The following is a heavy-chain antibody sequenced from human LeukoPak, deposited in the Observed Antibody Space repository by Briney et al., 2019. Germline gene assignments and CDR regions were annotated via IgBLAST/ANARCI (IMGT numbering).Heavy chain of an antibody. CDR3: ARPSRSSWFYYYGMDV. V-gene: IGHV1-46*01. D-gene: IGHD6-13*01. Sequence: ASVKVSCKASGYTFTSFRMHWVRQAPGQGLEWMGVINADGDKTTYAEKFRGRLTLTTDTSTTSVFMELSSLGSEDTAVYLCARPSRSSWFYYYGMDVWGPGTTVIVSS. CDR1: GYTFTSFR. J-gene: IGHJ6*02. CDR2: INADGDKT.